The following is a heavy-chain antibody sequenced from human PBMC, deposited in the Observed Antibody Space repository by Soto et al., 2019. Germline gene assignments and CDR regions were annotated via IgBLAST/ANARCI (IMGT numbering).Heavy chain of an antibody. Sequence: PSETLSLTCIVSGASISRYYWTWIRQPPGGGLEWIGYMHHTQGTNDNPSLRGRVHMSIDTSMNQFSLRLTSVTAADTAVYYCARVPFVGYFDWLDPWGHGTLVTVSS. V-gene: IGHV4-59*01. J-gene: IGHJ5*02. D-gene: IGHD3-9*01. CDR1: GASISRYY. CDR3: ARVPFVGYFDWLDP. CDR2: MHHTQGT.